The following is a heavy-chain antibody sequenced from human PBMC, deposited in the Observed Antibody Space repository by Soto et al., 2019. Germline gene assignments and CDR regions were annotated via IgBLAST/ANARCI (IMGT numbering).Heavy chain of an antibody. Sequence: SETLSLTCTVSGGSISSYYWSWIRQPPGKGLERVGYIFYSGTTNYNPSLKSRVTISLDTSKNQFSLKPSSVTAADTAVYYCARVGGGCSSTSCYSYYYYGMDVWGQGTTVTVSS. CDR3: ARVGGGCSSTSCYSYYYYGMDV. CDR2: IFYSGTT. D-gene: IGHD2-2*01. V-gene: IGHV4-59*01. J-gene: IGHJ6*02. CDR1: GGSISSYY.